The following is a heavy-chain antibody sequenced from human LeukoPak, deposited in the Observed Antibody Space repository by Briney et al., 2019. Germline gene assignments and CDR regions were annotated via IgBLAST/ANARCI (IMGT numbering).Heavy chain of an antibody. J-gene: IGHJ4*02. CDR3: ARDGITVVPTPYYFDY. Sequence: GGSLRLSCAASGFTFSDYYMTWIRQAPGKGLEWVSYISSSGSTIHYADSVKGRFTISRDNAKNSLYLQMNSLRAEDTAVYYCARDGITVVPTPYYFDYWGQGTLVTVSS. D-gene: IGHD3-10*01. CDR1: GFTFSDYY. CDR2: ISSSGSTI. V-gene: IGHV3-11*01.